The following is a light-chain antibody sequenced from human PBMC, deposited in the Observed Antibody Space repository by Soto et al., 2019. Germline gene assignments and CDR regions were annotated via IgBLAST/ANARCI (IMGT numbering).Light chain of an antibody. CDR1: SSDVGGYNY. V-gene: IGLV2-11*01. CDR2: DVS. Sequence: HSVLTQPRSVSGSPGQSVTISCTGTSSDVGGYNYVSWYQQHPGKAPKLMIYDVSKRPSGVPDRFSGSKSGNTASLTISGLQAEDEADYYCCSYAGSYTFHYVFGTGTKLTVL. CDR3: CSYAGSYTFHYV. J-gene: IGLJ1*01.